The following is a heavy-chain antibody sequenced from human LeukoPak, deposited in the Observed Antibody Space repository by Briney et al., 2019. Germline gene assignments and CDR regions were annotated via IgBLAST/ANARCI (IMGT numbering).Heavy chain of an antibody. CDR3: ARDLFGILTGSSFYGMDV. CDR2: IWYDGSNK. J-gene: IGHJ6*02. Sequence: GGSLRLSCAASGFTFSSYGMHWVRQAPGKGLEWVAVIWYDGSNKYYADSVKGRFTISRDNSKNTLYLQMNSLRAEDTAVYYCARDLFGILTGSSFYGMDVWGQGTTVTVSS. CDR1: GFTFSSYG. D-gene: IGHD3-9*01. V-gene: IGHV3-33*01.